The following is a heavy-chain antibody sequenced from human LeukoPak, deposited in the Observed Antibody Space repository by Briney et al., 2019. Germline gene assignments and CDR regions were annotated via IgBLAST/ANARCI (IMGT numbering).Heavy chain of an antibody. CDR1: GGSISSGGYY. V-gene: IGHV4-31*03. CDR2: IYYSGST. Sequence: SETLSPTCTVSGGSISSGGYYWSWIRQHPGKGLEWIGYIYYSGSTYYNPSLKSRVTISVDTSKNQFSLKLSSVTAADTAVYYCARDSSGYFVFDYWGQGTLVTVSS. J-gene: IGHJ4*02. D-gene: IGHD3-22*01. CDR3: ARDSSGYFVFDY.